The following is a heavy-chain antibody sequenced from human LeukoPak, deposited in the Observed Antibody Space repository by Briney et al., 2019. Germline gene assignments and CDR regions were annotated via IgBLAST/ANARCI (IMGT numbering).Heavy chain of an antibody. Sequence: GGSLRLSCAASGFTVSSNYMSWVRQAPGKGLEWVSVIYSGGSTYYADSVKGRFTISRDNSKNTLYLQMNSLRAEDTAVYYCTRASQQLATGYWGQGTLVTVSS. D-gene: IGHD6-13*01. CDR3: TRASQQLATGY. CDR2: IYSGGST. J-gene: IGHJ4*02. V-gene: IGHV3-53*01. CDR1: GFTVSSNY.